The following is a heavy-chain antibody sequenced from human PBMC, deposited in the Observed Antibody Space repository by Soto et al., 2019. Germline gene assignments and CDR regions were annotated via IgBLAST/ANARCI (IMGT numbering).Heavy chain of an antibody. CDR2: ISPFNRNT. J-gene: IGHJ6*02. Sequence: QVQLLQSGPEVRKPGASVKVACKASGYTFLNYGLXWVRXAPGXGLEWMGWISPFNRNTKYAQKLXGRVTXTTNTXXNTXXXXXXXXXXXXXXXXXXXXXSXGSRHYYYYPLDVWGQGTTVIVSS. CDR3: XXXSXGSRHYYYYPLDV. D-gene: IGHD1-1*01. CDR1: GYTFLNYG. V-gene: IGHV1-18*01.